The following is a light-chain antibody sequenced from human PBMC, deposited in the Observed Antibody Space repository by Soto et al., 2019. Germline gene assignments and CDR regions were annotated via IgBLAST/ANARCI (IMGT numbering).Light chain of an antibody. V-gene: IGKV4-1*01. CDR3: QQYYGTPWT. Sequence: DIVMTQSPDSLAVSLGERATINCKSSQSVLYSSNNKSYLAWYQQKPGQPPKLLIYWASTRESGVPDRFSGSGSGTDFTLTSSSIQAEDVAVYYCQQYYGTPWTFGQGTRVEIK. J-gene: IGKJ1*01. CDR2: WAS. CDR1: QSVLYSSNNKSY.